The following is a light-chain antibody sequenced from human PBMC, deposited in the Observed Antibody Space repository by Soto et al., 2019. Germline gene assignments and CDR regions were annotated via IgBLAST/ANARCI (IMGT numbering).Light chain of an antibody. CDR1: GSDVGGYNY. CDR2: GVS. Sequence: QSALTQPAYVSGSPGQSITISCTGTGSDVGGYNYVSWYQQHPAKAPKLIIYGVSSRPSGVSNRFSGSKSGNTASLTISGLQDEDEADYFCASYTITNARVFGTGPKVTVL. V-gene: IGLV2-14*03. J-gene: IGLJ1*01. CDR3: ASYTITNARV.